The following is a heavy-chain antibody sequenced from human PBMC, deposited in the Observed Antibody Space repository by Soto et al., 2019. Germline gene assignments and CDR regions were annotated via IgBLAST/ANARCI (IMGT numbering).Heavy chain of an antibody. D-gene: IGHD3-3*01. CDR1: GYTLSSYD. Sequence: GASVKVACKTSGYTLSSYDINWVRQATGEGLEWMGWMNPNSGNTGYAQKFQGRVTMTRNTSISTVYRELSSLRSEDTAVYYCARWSGYYPPRYYYYGMDVWGQGTTVTVS. V-gene: IGHV1-8*01. CDR2: MNPNSGNT. CDR3: ARWSGYYPPRYYYYGMDV. J-gene: IGHJ6*02.